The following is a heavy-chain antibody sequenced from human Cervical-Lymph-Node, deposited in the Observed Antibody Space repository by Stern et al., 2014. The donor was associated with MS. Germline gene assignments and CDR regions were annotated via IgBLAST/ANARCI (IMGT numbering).Heavy chain of an antibody. CDR1: GGTFSSYA. CDR3: ARARRYCSSTSCYYYYYYGMDV. J-gene: IGHJ6*02. Sequence: VQLVESGAEVKKPGSSVKVSCKASGGTFSSYAISWVRQAPGQGLEWMGGITPIFGTANYAQKFQGRVTITADESPSTAYMELSSLRSEDTAVYYCARARRYCSSTSCYYYYYYGMDVWGQGTTVTVSS. V-gene: IGHV1-69*01. D-gene: IGHD2-2*01. CDR2: ITPIFGTA.